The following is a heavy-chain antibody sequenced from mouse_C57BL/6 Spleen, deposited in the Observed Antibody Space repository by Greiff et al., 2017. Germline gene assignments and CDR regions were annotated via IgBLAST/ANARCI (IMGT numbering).Heavy chain of an antibody. Sequence: QVTLKESGPGILQSSQTLSLTCSFSGFSLSTSGMGVSWIRQPSGKGLEWLAHIYWDADKRYNPSLKSRLTISKDTSRNQVFLKSTSVDTADTATYYCARREADYDDGFAYWGQGTLVTVSA. J-gene: IGHJ3*01. CDR2: IYWDADK. CDR3: ARREADYDDGFAY. V-gene: IGHV8-12*01. CDR1: GFSLSTSGMG. D-gene: IGHD2-4*01.